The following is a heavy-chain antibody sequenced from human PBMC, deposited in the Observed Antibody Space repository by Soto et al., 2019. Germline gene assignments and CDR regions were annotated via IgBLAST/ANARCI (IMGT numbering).Heavy chain of an antibody. V-gene: IGHV4-30-4*01. J-gene: IGHJ6*02. CDR2: IYYSGTT. CDR1: GGSISSGDYY. Sequence: TVSGGSISSGDYYWSWIRQPPGKGLEWIGYIYYSGTTYYNPSLKSRVTISVDTSKNQFSLKLSSVTAADTAVYYCRGYCSSTSCYGPYYYYGMDVWGQGTTVTVSS. CDR3: RGYCSSTSCYGPYYYYGMDV. D-gene: IGHD2-2*01.